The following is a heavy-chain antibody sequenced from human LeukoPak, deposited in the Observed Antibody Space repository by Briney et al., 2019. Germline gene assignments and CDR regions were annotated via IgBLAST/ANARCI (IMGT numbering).Heavy chain of an antibody. CDR2: INPNSGGT. D-gene: IGHD1-26*01. CDR3: ARSMVGATVWFDP. J-gene: IGHJ5*02. V-gene: IGHV1-2*02. Sequence: ASVKVSCKASGYTFTGYYMHWVRQAPGQGLEWMGWINPNSGGTNYAQKFQGRVTMTRDTSISTAYMELSRLRSDDTAVHYCARSMVGATVWFDPWGQGTLVTVSS. CDR1: GYTFTGYY.